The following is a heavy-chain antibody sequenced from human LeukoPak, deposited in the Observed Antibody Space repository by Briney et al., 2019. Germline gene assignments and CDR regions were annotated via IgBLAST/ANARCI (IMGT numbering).Heavy chain of an antibody. D-gene: IGHD4-23*01. CDR1: GFIFSNYW. CDR2: IKQNGRDK. CDR3: ARDRDDGGFEY. J-gene: IGHJ4*02. Sequence: PGGSLRLSCAASGFIFSNYWMSWIRQPPGKGLEWVASIKQNGRDKQYVDSLKGRFTISRDNAKNSLFLQVNSLRADDTAVYYCARDRDDGGFEYWGQGTLVTVFS. V-gene: IGHV3-7*01.